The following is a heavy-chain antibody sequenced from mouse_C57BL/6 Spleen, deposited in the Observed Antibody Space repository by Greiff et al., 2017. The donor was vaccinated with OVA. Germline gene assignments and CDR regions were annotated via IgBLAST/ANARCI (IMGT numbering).Heavy chain of an antibody. CDR3: ARGKRTTVVAPFDY. J-gene: IGHJ2*01. Sequence: QVQLQQPGAELVKPGASVKLSCKASGYTFTSYWMPWVKQRPGQGLEWIGEIDPSDSYTNYNQKFKGKATLTVDTSSSTAYMQLSSLTSEDSAVYYCARGKRTTVVAPFDYWGQGTTLTVSS. V-gene: IGHV1-50*01. CDR2: IDPSDSYT. D-gene: IGHD1-1*01. CDR1: GYTFTSYW.